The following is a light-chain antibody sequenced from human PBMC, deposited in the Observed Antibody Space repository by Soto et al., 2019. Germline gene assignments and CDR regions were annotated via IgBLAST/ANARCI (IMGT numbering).Light chain of an antibody. J-gene: IGKJ5*01. CDR3: QQSASSVT. CDR1: QSVSSSY. Sequence: EIVLTQSPGTLSFSPGERATLTCRASQSVSSSYLAWFQQKPGQAPRLLIYGASSRATGIPDRFSGSGFGTHFTLTISSLEPEDFAMYYCQQSASSVTFGQGTRLEIK. V-gene: IGKV3-20*01. CDR2: GAS.